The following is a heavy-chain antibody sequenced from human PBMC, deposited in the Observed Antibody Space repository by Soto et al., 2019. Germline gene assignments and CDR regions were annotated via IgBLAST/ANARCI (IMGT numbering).Heavy chain of an antibody. CDR1: GFTFSSYG. J-gene: IGHJ3*02. Sequence: GGSLRLSCAASGFTFSSYGMHWVRQAPGKGLEWVAVIWYDGSNKYYADSVKGRFTISRDNSKNTLYLQMNSLRAEDTAVYYCARDRDYGGNDAFDIWGQGTMVTVSS. D-gene: IGHD4-17*01. CDR3: ARDRDYGGNDAFDI. CDR2: IWYDGSNK. V-gene: IGHV3-33*01.